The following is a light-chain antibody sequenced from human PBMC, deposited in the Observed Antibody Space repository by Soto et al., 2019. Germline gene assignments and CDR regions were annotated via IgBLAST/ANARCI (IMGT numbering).Light chain of an antibody. J-gene: IGKJ1*01. V-gene: IGKV3-20*01. Sequence: EIVLTQSPGTLSLSPGERATLSCRASQSVSSSYLAWYQQKPGQAPRLLIYGASSRATGIPDRFSGSGSWTDFILTISRLEPEDFAVYYCQQYGSSPRTFGQGTKVEIK. CDR2: GAS. CDR3: QQYGSSPRT. CDR1: QSVSSSY.